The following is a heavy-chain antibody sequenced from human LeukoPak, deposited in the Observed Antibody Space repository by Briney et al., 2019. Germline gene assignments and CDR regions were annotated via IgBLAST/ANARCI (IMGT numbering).Heavy chain of an antibody. J-gene: IGHJ4*02. V-gene: IGHV1-2*02. CDR2: INPNSGDT. CDR3: ATQRGSYLWGTDFDF. Sequence: GGSVIVSCKASGYTFTGYYMHWVRPAPGQGLEWMGWINPNSGDTKYSQKFQGRVTMTRDTSIRTAYMELTRLRSDDTAVYYCATQRGSYLWGTDFDFWGQGTLVPVSS. CDR1: GYTFTGYY. D-gene: IGHD3-16*01.